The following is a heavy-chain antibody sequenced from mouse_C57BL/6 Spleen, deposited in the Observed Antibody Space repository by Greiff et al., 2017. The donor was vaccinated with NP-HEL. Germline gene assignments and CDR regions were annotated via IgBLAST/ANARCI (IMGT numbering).Heavy chain of an antibody. CDR3: ARPGDDGSSYGYFDV. CDR1: GYAFSSSW. CDR2: IYPGDGDT. V-gene: IGHV1-82*01. Sequence: VQLQQSGPELVKPGASVKISCKASGYAFSSSWMNWVKQRPGKGLEWIGRIYPGDGDTNYNGKFKGKATLTADKSSSTAYMQLSSLTSEDSAVYCCARPGDDGSSYGYFDVWGTGTTVTVSS. D-gene: IGHD1-1*01. J-gene: IGHJ1*03.